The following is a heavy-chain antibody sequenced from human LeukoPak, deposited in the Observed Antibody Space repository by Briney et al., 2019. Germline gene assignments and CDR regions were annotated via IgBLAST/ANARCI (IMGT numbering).Heavy chain of an antibody. Sequence: PSETLSLTCTVSGDSISSSSYYWGWIRQPPGKGLEWIGSIYYSGSTYYNPSLKSRVTISVDTSKNQFSLKLSSVTAADTAVYYCARVGDILGEWRWLVRYYFDYWGQGTLVTVSS. J-gene: IGHJ4*02. CDR3: ARVGDILGEWRWLVRYYFDY. D-gene: IGHD6-19*01. V-gene: IGHV4-39*07. CDR1: GDSISSSSYY. CDR2: IYYSGST.